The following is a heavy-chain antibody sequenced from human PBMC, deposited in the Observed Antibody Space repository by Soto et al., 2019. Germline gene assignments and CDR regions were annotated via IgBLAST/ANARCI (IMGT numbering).Heavy chain of an antibody. J-gene: IGHJ4*02. CDR3: AKRSPYSSGWYSPIFDY. Sequence: GGSLRLSCPASGFSFSDYAMSWVRQAPGKGLEWVSVISESGGSTHYADPVRGRFTVSRDNSKNSLSLRMNSLRDEDTAVYFCAKRSPYSSGWYSPIFDYWGQGVLVTVSS. CDR1: GFSFSDYA. V-gene: IGHV3-23*01. CDR2: ISESGGST. D-gene: IGHD6-13*01.